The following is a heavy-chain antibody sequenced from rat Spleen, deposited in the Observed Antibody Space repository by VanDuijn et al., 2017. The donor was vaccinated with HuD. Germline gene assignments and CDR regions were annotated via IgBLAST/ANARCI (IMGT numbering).Heavy chain of an antibody. V-gene: IGHV5-29*01. CDR3: ARQWYYFDY. CDR2: FSFDGRTT. CDR1: GFTVSDYY. D-gene: IGHD1-1*01. Sequence: EVQLMESNGGLVQPGRSLKLSCAASGFTVSDYYMAWVRQAPTAGLEWVATFSFDGRTTYYRDSVKGRFIISRDNAKSTLYLQMDSLRSEDTASYYCARQWYYFDYWGQGVMVTVSS. J-gene: IGHJ2*01.